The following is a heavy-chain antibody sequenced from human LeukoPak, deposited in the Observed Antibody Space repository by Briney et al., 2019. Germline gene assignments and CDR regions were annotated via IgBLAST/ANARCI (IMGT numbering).Heavy chain of an antibody. J-gene: IGHJ4*02. CDR3: ARTKYCSSTSCSTGGSYFDY. Sequence: GASVKVSCKASGGTFSSYAISWVRQAPGQGLEWMGGIIPIFGTANYAQKFQGRVTITTDESTSTAYMELSSLRSEETAVYYCARTKYCSSTSCSTGGSYFDYWGQGTLVTVSS. CDR1: GGTFSSYA. CDR2: IIPIFGTA. V-gene: IGHV1-69*05. D-gene: IGHD2-2*01.